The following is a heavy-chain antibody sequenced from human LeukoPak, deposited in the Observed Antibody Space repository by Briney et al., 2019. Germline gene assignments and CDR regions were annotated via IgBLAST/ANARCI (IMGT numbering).Heavy chain of an antibody. Sequence: PGGSLRLSCAASGFTFSSYAMSWVRQAPGKGLDWVSAISGSGGSRYYADSVKGRFTISRDNSKNTLYLQMSSLRAEDTAVYYCAKDQPFGGSTYPYYFEYWGQGTLATVSS. D-gene: IGHD3-10*01. CDR2: ISGSGGSR. CDR1: GFTFSSYA. CDR3: AKDQPFGGSTYPYYFEY. V-gene: IGHV3-23*01. J-gene: IGHJ4*02.